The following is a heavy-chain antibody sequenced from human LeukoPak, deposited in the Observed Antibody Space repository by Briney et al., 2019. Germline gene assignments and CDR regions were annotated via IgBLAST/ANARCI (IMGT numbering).Heavy chain of an antibody. V-gene: IGHV3-15*05. CDR1: GFTFTAAS. CDR3: TTGHP. Sequence: GGSLRLSCATSGFTFTAASMTWVSQAPGKGLEWIALIKSKVENETTEYAAPVKGRFTISRDDSKATLYLQMNSLKVDDTAVYYCTTGHPWGQGTLV. J-gene: IGHJ5*02. CDR2: IKSKVENETT.